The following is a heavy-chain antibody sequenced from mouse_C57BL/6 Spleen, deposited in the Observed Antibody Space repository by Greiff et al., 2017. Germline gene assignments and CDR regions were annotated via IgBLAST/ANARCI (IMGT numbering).Heavy chain of an antibody. CDR2: IDPSDSYT. D-gene: IGHD2-3*01. CDR1: GYTFTSYW. V-gene: IGHV1-69*01. Sequence: QVQLQQPGAELVMPGASVKLSCKASGYTFTSYWMHWVKQRPGQGLEWIGEIDPSDSYTNYNQKFKGKSTLTVDKSSSTAYMQLSSLTSEDSAVYYCARLGTTHWYFDVWGTGTTVTVSS. CDR3: ARLGTTHWYFDV. J-gene: IGHJ1*03.